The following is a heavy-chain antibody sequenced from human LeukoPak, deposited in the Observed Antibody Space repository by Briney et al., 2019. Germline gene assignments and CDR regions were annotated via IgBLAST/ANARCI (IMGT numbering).Heavy chain of an antibody. J-gene: IGHJ4*02. CDR3: ARVSGAN. Sequence: GGSLRLSCAASGFTFSRYAMYCVRQAPGKGLEYVSAISSNGGSTYYANSVKGRFTISRDNPKNTLYLQMGSLRAEDMAVYYCARVSGANWGQGTLVTVSS. CDR1: GFTFSRYA. D-gene: IGHD3-10*01. V-gene: IGHV3-64*01. CDR2: ISSNGGST.